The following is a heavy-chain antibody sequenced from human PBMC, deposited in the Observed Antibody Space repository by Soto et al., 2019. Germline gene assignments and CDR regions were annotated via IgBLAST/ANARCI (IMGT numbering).Heavy chain of an antibody. V-gene: IGHV4-61*01. CDR2: IYYSGSA. Sequence: PSETLSLTCTVSGDSFTSVSDYWSWIRQPPGKGLEWIGYIYYSGSADYNPSLGSRVTISIDTSKNQFSLKLTSVTAADTAVYYCERGVGFGYYYYHMDLWGQGTTVTVSS. CDR3: ERGVGFGYYYYHMDL. D-gene: IGHD3-10*01. J-gene: IGHJ6*02. CDR1: GDSFTSVSDY.